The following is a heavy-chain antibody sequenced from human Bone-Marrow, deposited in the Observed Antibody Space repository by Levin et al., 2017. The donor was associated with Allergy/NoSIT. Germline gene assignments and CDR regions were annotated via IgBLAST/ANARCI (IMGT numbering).Heavy chain of an antibody. D-gene: IGHD1-1*01. CDR2: ISHAGNT. CDR3: ARGLTLQTGRFDS. J-gene: IGHJ4*02. CDR1: GGSLSDNY. V-gene: IGHV4-34*01. Sequence: SETLSLTCAVYGGSLSDNYWSWIRQPPGKGLEWIGEISHAGNTNYNPSLKSRVTLSVDTSKNQFSLSLTSVTAADTAVFYCARGLTLQTGRFDSWGQGTLVTVSS.